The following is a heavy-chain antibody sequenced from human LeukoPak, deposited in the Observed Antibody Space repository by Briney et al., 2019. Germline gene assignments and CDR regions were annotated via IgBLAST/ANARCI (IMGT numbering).Heavy chain of an antibody. CDR2: IYHSGST. CDR1: GYSISSGYY. V-gene: IGHV4-38-2*02. Sequence: SETLSLTCTVSGYSISSGYYWGWIRQPPGKGLEWIGSIYHSGSTYYNPSLKSRVTISVDTSKNQFSLKLSSVTAADTAVYYCARDRSVYGGNPDYWGQGTLVTVX. CDR3: ARDRSVYGGNPDY. D-gene: IGHD4-23*01. J-gene: IGHJ4*02.